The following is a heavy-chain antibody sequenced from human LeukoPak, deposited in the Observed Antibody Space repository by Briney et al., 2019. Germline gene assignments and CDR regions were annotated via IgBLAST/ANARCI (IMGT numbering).Heavy chain of an antibody. J-gene: IGHJ3*02. CDR1: GFTLSDHN. CDR3: AREGYNYGSDAFDI. CDR2: SRKRGNKYAT. Sequence: GGSLRLSCVASGFTLSDHNMDWVRQATGKGLEWVGRSRKRGNKYATENAASVKGRFTISRDDSNNSLYLQMNSLRTEDTAVYYCAREGYNYGSDAFDIWGQGTMVTVSS. D-gene: IGHD5-18*01. V-gene: IGHV3-72*01.